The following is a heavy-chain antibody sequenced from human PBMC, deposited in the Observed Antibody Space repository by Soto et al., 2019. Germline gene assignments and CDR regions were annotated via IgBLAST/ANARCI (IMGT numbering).Heavy chain of an antibody. CDR3: ATPGPYRSGPRDYYYYGMDV. J-gene: IGHJ6*02. Sequence: PGESLKISCKGSGYSFTSYWISWVRQMPGKGLEWMGRIDPSDSYTNYSPSFQGHVTISADKSISTAYLQWSSLKASDTAMYYCATPGPYRSGPRDYYYYGMDVWGQGTTVTVSS. V-gene: IGHV5-10-1*01. D-gene: IGHD6-19*01. CDR2: IDPSDSYT. CDR1: GYSFTSYW.